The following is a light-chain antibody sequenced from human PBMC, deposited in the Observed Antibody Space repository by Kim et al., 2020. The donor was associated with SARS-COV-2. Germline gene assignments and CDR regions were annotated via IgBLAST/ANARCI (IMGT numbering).Light chain of an antibody. J-gene: IGKJ2*01. CDR3: QQYHNLPYS. CDR1: PDISNY. Sequence: SAAVGDRVTITCHANPDISNYFHWYQQIPGKASMLLFYGPSNSEAGVPARFSRSRFTTHFSLTLSILQPEGITTYDCQQYHNLPYSFGQGTKLEF. V-gene: IGKV1-33*01. CDR2: GPS.